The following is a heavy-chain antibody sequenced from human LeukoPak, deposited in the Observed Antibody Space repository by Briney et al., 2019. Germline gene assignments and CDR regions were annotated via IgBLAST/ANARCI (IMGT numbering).Heavy chain of an antibody. Sequence: SETLSLTCTVSGGAISSYYWSWIRQPAGQGLEWIGRIYTSGSTNYTPSLKSRVTMSVDTSKNQFSLKLSSVTAADTAVYYCARDRVPGYYGSGTRFDPWGQGTLVTVSS. D-gene: IGHD3-10*01. CDR2: IYTSGST. V-gene: IGHV4-4*07. CDR3: ARDRVPGYYGSGTRFDP. J-gene: IGHJ5*02. CDR1: GGAISSYY.